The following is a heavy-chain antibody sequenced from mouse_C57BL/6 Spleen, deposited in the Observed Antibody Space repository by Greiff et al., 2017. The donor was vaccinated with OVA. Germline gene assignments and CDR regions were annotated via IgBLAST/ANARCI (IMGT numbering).Heavy chain of an antibody. Sequence: VQLKESGPVLARPGASVKMSCKTSGYTFTSYWMHWVKQRPGQGLEWIGAIYPGNSGTSYNQKFKGKAKLTAVTSASTAYMELSSLTNEDSAVYYCTRLRTGAGPFDYWGQGTTLTVSS. CDR1: GYTFTSYW. CDR3: TRLRTGAGPFDY. J-gene: IGHJ2*01. CDR2: IYPGNSGT. V-gene: IGHV1-5*01. D-gene: IGHD4-1*01.